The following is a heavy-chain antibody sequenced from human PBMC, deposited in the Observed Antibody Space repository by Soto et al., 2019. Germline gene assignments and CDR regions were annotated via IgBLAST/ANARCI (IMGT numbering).Heavy chain of an antibody. D-gene: IGHD6-19*01. Sequence: QVQLVQSGAEVKKPGSSVTVSCKASGGTFSSYAIKWVRQAPGQGLAWVGGIIPIFGTTNYAQKFQGRVTLTASESRTTAVVELTTLRSDDTAVYYCARNEGSHYGMDVWGQGTTVTVSS. J-gene: IGHJ6*02. V-gene: IGHV1-69*12. CDR2: IIPIFGTT. CDR1: GGTFSSYA. CDR3: ARNEGSHYGMDV.